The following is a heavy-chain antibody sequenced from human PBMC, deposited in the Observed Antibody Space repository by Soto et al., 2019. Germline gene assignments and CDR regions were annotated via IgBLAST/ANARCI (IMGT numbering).Heavy chain of an antibody. J-gene: IGHJ3*02. CDR3: ARGGSSDWQVALDI. CDR2: IKHSGSS. CDR1: GDSISSRSYY. D-gene: IGHD6-19*01. V-gene: IGHV4-39*07. Sequence: SETLSLTCTVTGDSISSRSYYWGWIRQSPGKGLEWIGKIKHSGSSNYNPSLRSRVSISVDMSKNQFSLRLSSVTAADTAVYYCARGGSSDWQVALDIWGQGTMVTVSS.